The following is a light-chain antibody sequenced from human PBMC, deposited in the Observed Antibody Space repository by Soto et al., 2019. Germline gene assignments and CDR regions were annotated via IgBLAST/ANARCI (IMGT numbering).Light chain of an antibody. CDR1: SSDIGRYNL. CDR2: EAT. Sequence: QSALTQPASVSGSPVQSITISCTGTSSDIGRYNLVSWYQQHPGKPPKLMIYEATKRPSGVSNRFSGSKSGNTASLTISGLQAEDEADYYCSLYASTNTFMFGGGTQLTVL. V-gene: IGLV2-23*02. CDR3: SLYASTNTFM. J-gene: IGLJ3*02.